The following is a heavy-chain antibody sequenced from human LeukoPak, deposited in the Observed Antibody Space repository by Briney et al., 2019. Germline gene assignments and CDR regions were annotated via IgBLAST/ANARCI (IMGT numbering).Heavy chain of an antibody. CDR2: IYPGDSDT. CDR3: ASSAAPLYNWFDP. J-gene: IGHJ5*02. D-gene: IGHD6-25*01. V-gene: IGHV5-51*03. CDR1: GYSFTSYW. Sequence: PGESLKISCKGSGYSFTSYWIGWVRQMPGKGLEWMGIIYPGDSDTRYSPSFQGQVTISADKSISTAYLQWSSLKASDTAMYYSASSAAPLYNWFDPWGQGTLVTVSS.